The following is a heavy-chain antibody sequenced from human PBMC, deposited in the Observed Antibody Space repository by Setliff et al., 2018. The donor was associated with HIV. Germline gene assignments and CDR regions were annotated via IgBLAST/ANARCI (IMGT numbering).Heavy chain of an antibody. V-gene: IGHV1-18*01. CDR2: ISVYNGNT. D-gene: IGHD2-2*01. CDR1: TYTFGSYV. CDR3: ATQRDIVMVPGQGGFDI. Sequence: ASVKVSCKASTYTFGSYVINWVRQAPGQGLEWMGRISVYNGNTIYAQKLQGRVIMTTDTSTSTAYMELRSLRSDDTAMYYCATQRDIVMVPGQGGFDIWAQGTMVTVSS. J-gene: IGHJ3*02.